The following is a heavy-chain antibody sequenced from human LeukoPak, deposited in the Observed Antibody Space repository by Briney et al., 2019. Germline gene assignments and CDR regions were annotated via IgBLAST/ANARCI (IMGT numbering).Heavy chain of an antibody. J-gene: IGHJ4*02. CDR2: IYSGGST. D-gene: IGHD3-22*01. Sequence: GGSLRLSCAASGFTVSSNYMSWVRQAPGKGLEWVSVIYSGGSTYYADSVKGRFTISRDNSKNTLYLQMSSLRAEDTAVYYCVKDYYDSSGSLDYWGQGTLVTVSS. CDR3: VKDYYDSSGSLDY. V-gene: IGHV3-66*01. CDR1: GFTVSSNY.